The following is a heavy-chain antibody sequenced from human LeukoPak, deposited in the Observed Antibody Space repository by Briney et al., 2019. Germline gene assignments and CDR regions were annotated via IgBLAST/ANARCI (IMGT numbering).Heavy chain of an antibody. V-gene: IGHV3-7*01. D-gene: IGHD3-22*01. CDR1: GFTFSSYW. J-gene: IGHJ3*02. CDR2: IKQDGSEK. CDR3: ARFSASYDSSGYYQDGGAFDI. Sequence: GGSLRLSCAASGFTFSSYWMSWVRQAPGKGLEWVANIKQDGSEKYYVDSVKGRFTISRDNAKNSLYLQMNSLRAEDTAVYYCARFSASYDSSGYYQDGGAFDIWGQGTMVTGSS.